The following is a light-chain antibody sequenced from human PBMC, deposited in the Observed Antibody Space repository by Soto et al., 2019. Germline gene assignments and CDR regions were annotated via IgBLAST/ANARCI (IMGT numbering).Light chain of an antibody. CDR3: QQSYSMRWT. CDR1: QSITNY. Sequence: DIQMTQSPSSLSASVGDRVTITCRASQSITNYLNWYQQKPGKAPKVLIYAASSLQSGVPSRFSGSGSGTDVTLTIRSLQPEDFATYYCQQSYSMRWTFGQGPRVEIK. J-gene: IGKJ1*01. V-gene: IGKV1-39*01. CDR2: AAS.